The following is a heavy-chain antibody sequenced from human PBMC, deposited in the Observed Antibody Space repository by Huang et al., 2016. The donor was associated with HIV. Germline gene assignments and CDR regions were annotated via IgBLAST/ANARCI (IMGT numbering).Heavy chain of an antibody. V-gene: IGHV4-59*11. CDR1: GGSINSHY. CDR2: VYDSGST. J-gene: IGHJ2*01. CDR3: AREGLYFYDSSGGYFDL. Sequence: QVQLQESGPGLVKPSETLSLTCTVSGGSINSHYWSWFRQPPGKGLEWIGSVYDSGSTNDNPSINSRFTISVDTSKTQFSLKLSAVTAADTALYYCAREGLYFYDSSGGYFDLWGRGTLLTVYS. D-gene: IGHD3-22*01.